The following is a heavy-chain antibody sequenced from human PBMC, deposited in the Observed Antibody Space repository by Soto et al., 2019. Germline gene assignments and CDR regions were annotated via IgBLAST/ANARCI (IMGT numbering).Heavy chain of an antibody. J-gene: IGHJ3*02. D-gene: IGHD2-21*01. CDR3: ARVSVVMDDAFDI. CDR2: IYYSGST. V-gene: IGHV4-31*03. CDR1: GGSISSGGYY. Sequence: QVQLQESGPGLVKPSQTLSLTCTVSGGSISSGGYYWSWIRQHPGKGLEWIGYIYYSGSTYYNPSLKSRGTISVDTSKNQCSRKLSSVTAADTAVYYCARVSVVMDDAFDIWGQGTMVTVSS.